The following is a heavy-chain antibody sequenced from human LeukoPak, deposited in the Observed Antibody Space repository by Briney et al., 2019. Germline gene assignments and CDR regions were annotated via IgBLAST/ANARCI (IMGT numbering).Heavy chain of an antibody. CDR2: ISSSSSYI. J-gene: IGHJ4*02. Sequence: GESLRLSCAASGFTFSSYSMNWVRQAPGKGLEWVSSISSSSSYIYYADSVKGRFTISRDNAKNSLYLQMNSLRAEDTAVYYCARDLGSGFDYWGQGTLVTVSS. CDR3: ARDLGSGFDY. V-gene: IGHV3-21*01. CDR1: GFTFSSYS. D-gene: IGHD6-19*01.